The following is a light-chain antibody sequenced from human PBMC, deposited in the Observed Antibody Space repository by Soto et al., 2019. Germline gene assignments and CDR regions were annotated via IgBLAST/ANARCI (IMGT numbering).Light chain of an antibody. CDR2: GAS. CDR1: QSVTSRY. V-gene: IGKV3-20*01. J-gene: IGKJ2*01. Sequence: EIVLTQSPGTLSLSPGERATLSCKASQSVTSRYLAWYQQKPGQAPRFLIYGASSRATGIPDRFSGSGSGTDFTLTISRLEPEDFAVYFCQQYNNSPEYTFGQGTKLEIK. CDR3: QQYNNSPEYT.